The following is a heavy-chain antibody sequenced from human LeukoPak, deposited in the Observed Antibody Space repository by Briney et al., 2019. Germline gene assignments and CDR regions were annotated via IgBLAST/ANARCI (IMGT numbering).Heavy chain of an antibody. D-gene: IGHD6-6*01. CDR3: ARDYTRGIAARPLNWFDP. Sequence: GGSLRLSCAASGFTFSSYSMNWVRQAPGKGLEWVSSISNSSSYIYYADSVKGRFTISRDNAKNSLYLQMNSLRAEDTAVYYCARDYTRGIAARPLNWFDPWGQGTLVTVSS. CDR1: GFTFSSYS. CDR2: ISNSSSYI. V-gene: IGHV3-21*01. J-gene: IGHJ5*02.